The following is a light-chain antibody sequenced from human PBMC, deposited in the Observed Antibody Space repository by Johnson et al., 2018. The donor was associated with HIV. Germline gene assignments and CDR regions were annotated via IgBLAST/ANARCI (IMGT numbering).Light chain of an antibody. V-gene: IGLV1-51*02. CDR3: GTWDSSLSAGGV. Sequence: QSMLTQPPSVSAAPGQKVTISCSGSSSNIGNNYVSWYKQLPGTAPKLLIYENTERPSGIPDRFSGSKSGTSATLGITGLQTGDEADYYCGTWDSSLSAGGVIGTGTKVTVL. CDR2: ENT. J-gene: IGLJ1*01. CDR1: SSNIGNNY.